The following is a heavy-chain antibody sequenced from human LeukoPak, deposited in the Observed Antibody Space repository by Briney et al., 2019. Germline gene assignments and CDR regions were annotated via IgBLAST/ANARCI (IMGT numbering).Heavy chain of an antibody. D-gene: IGHD6-6*01. CDR3: ARHTAARPYYYYYYMAV. CDR2: IYPGASDT. Sequence: ESLKISCKGSGYNLTSYGMGWVRQRPGEGLEWMGIIYPGASDTRYSPSFQGQVTISADKSISTAYLQWSSLKASDTAMYYCARHTAARPYYYYYYMAVWGKGPTVTVS. V-gene: IGHV5-51*01. CDR1: GYNLTSYG. J-gene: IGHJ6*03.